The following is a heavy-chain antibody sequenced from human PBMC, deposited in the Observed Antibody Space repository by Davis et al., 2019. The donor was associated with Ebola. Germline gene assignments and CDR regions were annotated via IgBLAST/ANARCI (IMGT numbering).Heavy chain of an antibody. Sequence: GESLKISCAASGFTFSSYAMHWVRQAPGKGLEYVSAISSNGGSTYYANSVKGRFTISRDNSKNTLYLQMGSLRAEDMAVYYCARRGDGYNSGYYYGMDVWGQGTTVTVSS. V-gene: IGHV3-64*01. CDR1: GFTFSSYA. CDR2: ISSNGGST. D-gene: IGHD5-24*01. CDR3: ARRGDGYNSGYYYGMDV. J-gene: IGHJ6*02.